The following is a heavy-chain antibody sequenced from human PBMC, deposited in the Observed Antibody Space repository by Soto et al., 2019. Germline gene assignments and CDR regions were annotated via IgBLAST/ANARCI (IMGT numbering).Heavy chain of an antibody. D-gene: IGHD7-27*01. V-gene: IGHV3-21*01. CDR1: GFTFTRYS. Sequence: GGSLRLSCAASGFTFTRYSMNWVRQAPGKGLEWVSSISSTTNYIYYADSMKGRFTVSRDNAKNSVYLEMNSLSAEDTAVYYCARQSEDLTSNFDYWGQGTLVTVYS. CDR2: ISSTTNYI. J-gene: IGHJ4*02. CDR3: ARQSEDLTSNFDY.